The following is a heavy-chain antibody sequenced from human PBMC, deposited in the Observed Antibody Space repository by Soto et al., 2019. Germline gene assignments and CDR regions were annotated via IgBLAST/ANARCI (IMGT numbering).Heavy chain of an antibody. J-gene: IGHJ4*02. V-gene: IGHV4-61*01. Sequence: QVQLQESGPGLVKPSETLSLTCTVSGGSVSSGSYYWSWIRQPPGKGLEWIGYIYYSGSTNYNPSLKSRVTISVDTSKNQFPLKLNSVTAADTAVYYWASYSSGWYDVSYWGQGTLVTVSS. CDR2: IYYSGST. CDR3: ASYSSGWYDVSY. D-gene: IGHD6-19*01. CDR1: GGSVSSGSYY.